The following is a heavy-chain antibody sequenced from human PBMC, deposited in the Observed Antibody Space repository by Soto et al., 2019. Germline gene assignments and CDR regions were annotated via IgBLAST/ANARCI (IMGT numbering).Heavy chain of an antibody. CDR1: GDSVSSNSAA. CDR2: TYYRSKWYN. Sequence: QSQTLSLPCAISGDSVSSNSAAWNWIRQSPSRGLEWLGRTYYRSKWYNDYAVSVKSRITINPDTSKNQFSLQLNSVTPEDTAVYYCAKGGGSSWYHVRGHYFDYWGQGTLVTVSS. J-gene: IGHJ4*02. CDR3: AKGGGSSWYHVRGHYFDY. D-gene: IGHD6-13*01. V-gene: IGHV6-1*01.